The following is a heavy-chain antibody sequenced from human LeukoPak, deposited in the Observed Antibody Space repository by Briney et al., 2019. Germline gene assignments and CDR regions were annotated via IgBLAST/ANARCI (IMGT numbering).Heavy chain of an antibody. CDR1: GGTFSSYT. D-gene: IGHD1-1*01. CDR2: IIPILGIA. Sequence: SVKVSCKASGGTFSSYTISWVRQAPGQGLEWKGRIIPILGIANYAQKFQGRVTITADKSTSTAYMELCSLRSEDTAVYYCARDWAPSNENWFDPWGQGTLVTVSS. J-gene: IGHJ5*02. V-gene: IGHV1-69*04. CDR3: ARDWAPSNENWFDP.